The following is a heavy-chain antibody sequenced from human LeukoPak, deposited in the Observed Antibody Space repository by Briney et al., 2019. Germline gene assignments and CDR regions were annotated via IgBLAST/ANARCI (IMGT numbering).Heavy chain of an antibody. J-gene: IGHJ4*02. CDR2: ISYDGSNK. CDR3: ARDRSIAAGGAFDY. D-gene: IGHD6-13*01. Sequence: PGSSLTVSCAASGFTFSSYAMHWVRQAPRKGLEWVAVISYDGSNKYYADAVKGRFTISRDNSKNTLYLQMNSLRAEDTAVYYCARDRSIAAGGAFDYWGQGTLVTVSS. CDR1: GFTFSSYA. V-gene: IGHV3-30*04.